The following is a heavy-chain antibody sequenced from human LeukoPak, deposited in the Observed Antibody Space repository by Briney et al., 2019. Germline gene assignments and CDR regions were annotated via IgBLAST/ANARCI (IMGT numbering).Heavy chain of an antibody. Sequence: PGGSLRLSCAASGFTFSNYAMSWVRQAPGKGLEWIGRIKSKKDGGTTDYAAPVKGRFTISRDDSKNTLYLQMNSLKTEDTAMYYCTTGAPSSGYLFDYWGQGTLVTVSS. CDR1: GFTFSNYA. CDR2: IKSKKDGGTT. V-gene: IGHV3-15*01. J-gene: IGHJ4*02. CDR3: TTGAPSSGYLFDY. D-gene: IGHD3-22*01.